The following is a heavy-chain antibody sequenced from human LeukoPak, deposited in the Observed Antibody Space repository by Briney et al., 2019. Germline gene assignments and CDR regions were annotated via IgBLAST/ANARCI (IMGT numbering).Heavy chain of an antibody. J-gene: IGHJ4*02. V-gene: IGHV1-2*02. CDR3: AREVPYDTSRYYQPFDY. Sequence: GASVKVSCKASGYTFTGYYMHWVRQAPGQGLEWMGWINPNSGGTNYAQKFQGRVTLTRDMSTSTDYLELSSLRTEDMAVYYCAREVPYDTSRYYQPFDYWGQGTLVTVSS. CDR1: GYTFTGYY. CDR2: INPNSGGT. D-gene: IGHD3-22*01.